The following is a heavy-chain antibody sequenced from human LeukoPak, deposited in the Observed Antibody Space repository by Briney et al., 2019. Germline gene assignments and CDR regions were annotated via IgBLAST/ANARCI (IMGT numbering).Heavy chain of an antibody. CDR1: GGSISDYY. CDR3: ARGHDYYYSGRQSWFDP. Sequence: SETLSLTCTVSGGSISDYYWTWIRQPPEKGLEWIGYIHSIGGTNYNPSLKSRVTISVDTSKNQFSLKLSSVTAADTAFYYCARGHDYYYSGRQSWFDPWGQGTLVTVSS. D-gene: IGHD3-10*01. CDR2: IHSIGGT. J-gene: IGHJ5*02. V-gene: IGHV4-59*01.